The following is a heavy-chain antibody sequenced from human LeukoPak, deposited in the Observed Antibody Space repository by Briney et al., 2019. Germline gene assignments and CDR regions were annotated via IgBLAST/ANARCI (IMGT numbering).Heavy chain of an antibody. J-gene: IGHJ4*02. CDR3: AKPGEQNTVTTVIDY. CDR1: GFTFSSYA. Sequence: PGGSLRLSCAASGFTFSSYAMSWVRQAPGKGLEWVSAISGSGGSTYYADSVKGRFTISRDNSKNTLYLQMNSLRAEDTAVYYCAKPGEQNTVTTVIDYWGQGTLVTVSS. D-gene: IGHD4-17*01. V-gene: IGHV3-23*01. CDR2: ISGSGGST.